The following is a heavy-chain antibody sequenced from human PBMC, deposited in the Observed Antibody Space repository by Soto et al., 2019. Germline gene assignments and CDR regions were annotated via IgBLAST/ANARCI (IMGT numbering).Heavy chain of an antibody. CDR1: GFTFSSYW. CDR3: ARLGYYDFWSGYWTS. CDR2: IKQDGSEK. Sequence: EVQLVESGGGLVQPGGSLRLSCAASGFTFSSYWMSWVRQAPGKGLEWVANIKQDGSEKYYVDSVKGRFTISSDNAKNSLYLQMNSLRAEDTAVYYCARLGYYDFWSGYWTSWGQGTLVTVSS. J-gene: IGHJ4*02. D-gene: IGHD3-3*01. V-gene: IGHV3-7*01.